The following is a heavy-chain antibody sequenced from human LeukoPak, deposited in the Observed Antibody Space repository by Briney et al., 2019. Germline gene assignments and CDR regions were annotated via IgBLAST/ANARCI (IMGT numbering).Heavy chain of an antibody. CDR2: ISGSGRNT. V-gene: IGHV3-23*01. CDR1: GFTFSTYD. CDR3: AKIGPAANTDY. Sequence: GGSLRLSCAASGFTFSTYDMTWVRQAPGKGLEWVSSISGSGRNTYHADSVKGRFTISRDNFRNTLYLQMNSLRAEDAAVYYCAKIGPAANTDYWGQGTLVIVSS. D-gene: IGHD1-26*01. J-gene: IGHJ4*02.